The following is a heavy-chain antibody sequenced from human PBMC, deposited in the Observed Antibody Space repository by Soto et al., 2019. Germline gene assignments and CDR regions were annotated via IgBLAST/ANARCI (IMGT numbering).Heavy chain of an antibody. V-gene: IGHV5-10-1*01. CDR2: IDPSDSYT. CDR1: GYSFTSYW. CDR3: ATYCSGGSCYGGRGYYYYGMDV. D-gene: IGHD2-15*01. Sequence: GESLRLSCKGSGYSFTSYWISWVRQMPGKGLEWMGRIDPSDSYTNYSPSFQGHVTISADKSISTAYLQWSSLKASDTAMYYCATYCSGGSCYGGRGYYYYGMDVWGQGTTVTVSS. J-gene: IGHJ6*02.